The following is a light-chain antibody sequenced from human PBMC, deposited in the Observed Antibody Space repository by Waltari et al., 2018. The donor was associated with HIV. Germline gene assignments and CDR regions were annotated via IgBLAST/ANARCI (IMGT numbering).Light chain of an antibody. J-gene: IGLJ2*01. V-gene: IGLV2-14*03. CDR1: SRDVGGYNN. CDR3: NSYTTSSTLHVV. Sequence: QSALTQPASVSGSPGQSITISCTGTSRDVGGYNNVSWYHHHPGKAPKLMIYDVSNRASGVSNRFSGSKSGNTASLTISGLQAEDEADYYCNSYTTSSTLHVVFGGGTKLTVL. CDR2: DVS.